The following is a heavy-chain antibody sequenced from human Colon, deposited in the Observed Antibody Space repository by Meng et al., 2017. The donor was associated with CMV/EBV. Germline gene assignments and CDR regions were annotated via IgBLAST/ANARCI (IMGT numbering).Heavy chain of an antibody. CDR1: GFTFTSHV. J-gene: IGHJ6*02. CDR2: IRDDGNLK. CDR3: AKGRGPNSVTGTPGDYYHYYAMDV. V-gene: IGHV3-30*02. D-gene: IGHD1-1*01. Sequence: GESLKISCAASGFTFTSHVMHWVRQAPGKGLEWVAFIRDDGNLKYYAESVKGRFTISRDNSQDTLHLQMNTMRPDDTAVYYCAKGRGPNSVTGTPGDYYHYYAMDVWGQGTTVTVSS.